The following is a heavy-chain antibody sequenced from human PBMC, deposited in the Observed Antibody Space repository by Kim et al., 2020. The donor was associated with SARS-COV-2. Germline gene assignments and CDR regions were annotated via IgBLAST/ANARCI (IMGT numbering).Heavy chain of an antibody. CDR2: ISGSGDST. Sequence: GGSLRLSYAASGFTFSSYAMSWVRQAPGKGLEWVSGISGSGDSTYYADSVKGRFAMSRDNSKNTLYLQMNSLSADDTAVYYCAKFSASGHFYYGMDVWGQGTPVTVSS. V-gene: IGHV3-23*01. CDR3: AKFSASGHFYYGMDV. CDR1: GFTFSSYA. J-gene: IGHJ6*02.